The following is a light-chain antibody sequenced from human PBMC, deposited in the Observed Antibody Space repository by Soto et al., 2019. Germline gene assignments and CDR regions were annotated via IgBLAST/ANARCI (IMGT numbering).Light chain of an antibody. CDR3: QQSYSTLT. CDR1: QILSSY. CDR2: DAS. V-gene: IGKV3-11*01. J-gene: IGKJ4*01. Sequence: EIVFTQSPATLSLSPGERATRSCRASQILSSYLAWYQQKPGQAPRLLIYDASNRATGIPARLSGSGSGTDFTLTISSLEPEEFATYHCQQSYSTLTFGGGTKVDIK.